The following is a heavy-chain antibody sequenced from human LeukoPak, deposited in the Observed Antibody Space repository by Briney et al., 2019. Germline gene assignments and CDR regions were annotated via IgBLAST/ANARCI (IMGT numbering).Heavy chain of an antibody. Sequence: SETLSLTCTVSGGSISSGNYYWSWIRQPAGKGLEWIGRINTSGSTNYNPSLKIRVTISVDTSKNQFSLKLSSVTAADTAIYYCASPRNYEAFDIWGQGTMVTVSS. CDR3: ASPRNYEAFDI. CDR2: INTSGST. J-gene: IGHJ3*02. D-gene: IGHD1-7*01. V-gene: IGHV4-61*02. CDR1: GGSISSGNYY.